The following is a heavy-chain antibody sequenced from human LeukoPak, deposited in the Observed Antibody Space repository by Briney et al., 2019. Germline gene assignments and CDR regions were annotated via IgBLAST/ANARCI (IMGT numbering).Heavy chain of an antibody. CDR1: GFTFSSYA. D-gene: IGHD3-10*01. CDR3: AKDTYYYGSGSDYFGY. Sequence: GGSLRLSCAASGFTFSSYAMSWVRQAPGKGLEWVSAISGSGGSTYYADSVKGRFTISRDNSKNTLYLQMNSLRAEDTAVYYCAKDTYYYGSGSDYFGYWGQGTLVTVSS. V-gene: IGHV3-23*01. J-gene: IGHJ4*02. CDR2: ISGSGGST.